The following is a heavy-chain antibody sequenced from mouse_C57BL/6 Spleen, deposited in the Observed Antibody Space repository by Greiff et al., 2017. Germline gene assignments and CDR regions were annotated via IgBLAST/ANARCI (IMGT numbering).Heavy chain of an antibody. V-gene: IGHV5-6*01. D-gene: IGHD2-5*01. Sequence: EVKLVESGGDLVKPGGSLKLSCAASGFTFSSYGMSWVRQTPDKRLEWVATISSGGSYTYYPDSVKGRFTISRDNAKNTLYLQMSSLKSEDTAMYYCARLSYYSNYERGYWGQGTTLTVSS. CDR2: ISSGGSYT. CDR3: ARLSYYSNYERGY. J-gene: IGHJ2*01. CDR1: GFTFSSYG.